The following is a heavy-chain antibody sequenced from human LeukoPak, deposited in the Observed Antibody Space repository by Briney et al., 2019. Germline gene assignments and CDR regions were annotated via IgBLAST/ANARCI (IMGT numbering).Heavy chain of an antibody. CDR3: ANQSLQLMLGIGDDP. V-gene: IGHV3-23*01. D-gene: IGHD3-16*01. J-gene: IGHJ5*02. CDR2: ISEGGDKT. Sequence: GGSLRLSCAASGFIFSNFAISWVRQAPGKGLEWVSSISEGGDKTYYADSVKGRFTISRDNSKNMLYLQMNSLRDEDTAVYYCANQSLQLMLGIGDDPWGQGTLVTVSS. CDR1: GFIFSNFA.